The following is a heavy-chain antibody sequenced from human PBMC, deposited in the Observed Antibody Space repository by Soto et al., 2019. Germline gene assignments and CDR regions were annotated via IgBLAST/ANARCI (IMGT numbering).Heavy chain of an antibody. CDR2: IYYSGST. D-gene: IGHD3-22*01. CDR3: ARGSDYYDSSGSNYFDY. V-gene: IGHV4-31*03. J-gene: IGHJ4*02. CDR1: GGSISSGCYY. Sequence: SETLSLTCTVSGGSISSGCYYWSWIRQHPGKGLEWIGYIYYSGSTYYNPSLKSRVTISVDTSKNQFSLKLSSVTAADTAVYYCARGSDYYDSSGSNYFDYWGQGTLVTVSS.